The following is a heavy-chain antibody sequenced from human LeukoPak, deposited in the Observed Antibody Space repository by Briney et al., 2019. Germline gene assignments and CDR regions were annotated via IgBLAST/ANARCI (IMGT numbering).Heavy chain of an antibody. CDR2: IYYSGST. CDR1: GGSISSSSYY. D-gene: IGHD4-17*01. V-gene: IGHV4-39*07. J-gene: IGHJ5*02. CDR3: ARENGDYGSIRWFDP. Sequence: TSETLSLTCTVSGGSISSSSYYWGWIRQPPGKGLEWIGSIYYSGSTYYNPSLKSRVTISVDTSKNQFSLKLSSVTAADTAVYYCARENGDYGSIRWFDPWGQGTLVTVSS.